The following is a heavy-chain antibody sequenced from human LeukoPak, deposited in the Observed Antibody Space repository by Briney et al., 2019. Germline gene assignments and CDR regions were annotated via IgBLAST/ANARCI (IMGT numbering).Heavy chain of an antibody. V-gene: IGHV1-69*13. J-gene: IGHJ4*02. CDR2: IIPIFGTA. CDR3: ARAAPYDSSGYPSGFDY. CDR1: GGTFSSYA. Sequence: GASVKVSCKASGGTFSSYAVSWVRQAPGQGLEWMGGIIPIFGTANYAQKFQGRVTITADESTSTAYMELSSLRAEDTAVYYCARAAPYDSSGYPSGFDYWGQGTLVTVSS. D-gene: IGHD3-22*01.